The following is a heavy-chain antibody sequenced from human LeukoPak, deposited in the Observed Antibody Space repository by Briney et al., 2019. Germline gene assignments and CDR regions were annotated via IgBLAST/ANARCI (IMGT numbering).Heavy chain of an antibody. D-gene: IGHD4-11*01. CDR2: IRNKANSYTT. J-gene: IGHJ4*02. CDR3: TRSYSQYGAVYYFDS. V-gene: IGHV3-72*01. CDR1: GFTFSDYY. Sequence: PGGSLRLSCAASGFTFSDYYMDWVRQAPGKGLEWVGRIRNKANSYTTKYAASVIGRFAISRDDSKKSLYLQTNTLITEDTAMYYCTRSYSQYGAVYYFDSWGLGTLATVSS.